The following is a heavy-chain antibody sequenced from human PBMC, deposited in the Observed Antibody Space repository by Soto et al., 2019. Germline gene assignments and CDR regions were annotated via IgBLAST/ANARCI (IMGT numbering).Heavy chain of an antibody. CDR3: ARDSPSHRSVVVAARTAQGFDY. CDR2: ISAYNGNT. D-gene: IGHD2-15*01. J-gene: IGHJ4*02. V-gene: IGHV1-18*01. Sequence: GASVKVSCKASGYTFTSYGISWVRQAPGQGLEWMGWISAYNGNTNYAQKLQGRVTMTTDTSTSTAYMELRSLRSDDTAVYYCARDSPSHRSVVVAARTAQGFDYWGQGTLVTVSS. CDR1: GYTFTSYG.